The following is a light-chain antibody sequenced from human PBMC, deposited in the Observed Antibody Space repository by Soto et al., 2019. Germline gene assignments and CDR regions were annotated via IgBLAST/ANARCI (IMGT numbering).Light chain of an antibody. CDR1: QGIRND. CDR3: LQDNNYPRT. CDR2: GAS. J-gene: IGKJ1*01. Sequence: ALLMTQSPSSLSASVGDRVTIACRASQGIRNDLAWYQQKPGKAPKLLIYGASILQSGVPSRFSGSGSGTDFTLTISSLQPEEFATYYCLQDNNYPRTFGQGTNVEIK. V-gene: IGKV1-6*01.